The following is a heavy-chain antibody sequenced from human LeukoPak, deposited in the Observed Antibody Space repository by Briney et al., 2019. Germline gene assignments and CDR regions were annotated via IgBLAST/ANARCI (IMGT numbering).Heavy chain of an antibody. Sequence: GASVKVSCKASGYTFTSCYMHWVRQAPGQGLGWMGIINPSGGSTSYAQKFQGRVTMTRDTSTSTVYMELSSLRSEDTAVYYCARGGYSYGWYYYYMDVWGKGTTVTISS. V-gene: IGHV1-46*01. D-gene: IGHD5-18*01. CDR2: INPSGGST. CDR3: ARGGYSYGWYYYYMDV. CDR1: GYTFTSCY. J-gene: IGHJ6*03.